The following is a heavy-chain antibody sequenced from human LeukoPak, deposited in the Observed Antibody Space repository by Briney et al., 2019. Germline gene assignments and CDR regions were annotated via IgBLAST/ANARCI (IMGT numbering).Heavy chain of an antibody. Sequence: GGSLRLSCVGSGFTFSSYAMAWVRQAPGKGLEWVSTVSGSGTSTYYAASVKGRFTISRDNSKHTLFLQLNSLRAEDTAVYYCAKDSHLTGSYLRAFDYWGQGTLVTVSS. D-gene: IGHD1-26*01. J-gene: IGHJ4*02. CDR3: AKDSHLTGSYLRAFDY. CDR1: GFTFSSYA. CDR2: VSGSGTST. V-gene: IGHV3-23*01.